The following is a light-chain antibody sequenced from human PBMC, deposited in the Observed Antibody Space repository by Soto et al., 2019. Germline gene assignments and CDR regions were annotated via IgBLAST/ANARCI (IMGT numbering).Light chain of an antibody. Sequence: EIMMAQSPATLSVSPGERATLSCRASQSVSNNLAWYQQKPGQAPRLLIYYASTRATGIPARFSGSGSGTEFTLTISSLQSEDFALYYCQQYNNWPPITFGQGTRLEIK. CDR1: QSVSNN. J-gene: IGKJ5*01. V-gene: IGKV3-15*01. CDR3: QQYNNWPPIT. CDR2: YAS.